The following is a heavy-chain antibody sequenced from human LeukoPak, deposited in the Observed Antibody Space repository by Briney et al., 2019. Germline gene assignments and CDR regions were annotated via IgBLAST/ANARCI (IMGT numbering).Heavy chain of an antibody. CDR1: GGSLSSYY. J-gene: IGHJ3*02. CDR3: ARQGCNHAFDI. Sequence: PSETLSLTCTVSGGSLSSYYWSWIRKPPGKGLEWIGYIYYSGSTNYNPSLKSRVTQSVDTSKNHFSLKLSHFTATGTAVDSLARQGCNHAFDIWGQGTMVTVSS. V-gene: IGHV4-59*08. CDR2: IYYSGST. D-gene: IGHD2/OR15-2a*01.